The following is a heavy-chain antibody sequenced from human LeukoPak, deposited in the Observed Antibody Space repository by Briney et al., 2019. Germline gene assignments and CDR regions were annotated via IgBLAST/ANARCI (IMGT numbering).Heavy chain of an antibody. J-gene: IGHJ4*02. CDR2: ISGSGGSI. CDR3: ARDTAYCSGGSCFRLLFDY. Sequence: GGSLRLSCAASGFTFSSYAMSWVRQAPGKGLEWVSNISGSGGSIYYADSVEGRFTVSRDNSKNTLHLQMNSLRAEDTAVYYCARDTAYCSGGSCFRLLFDYWGQGTLVTVSS. V-gene: IGHV3-23*01. D-gene: IGHD2-15*01. CDR1: GFTFSSYA.